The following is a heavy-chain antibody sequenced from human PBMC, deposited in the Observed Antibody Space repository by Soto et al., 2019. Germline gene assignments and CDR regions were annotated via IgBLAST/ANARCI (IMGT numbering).Heavy chain of an antibody. Sequence: EVQLLESGGGLVQPGGSLRLSCAASGFTFSSYAMSWVRQAPGKGLEWVSAISGSGGSTYYADSVKGRFTISRDNSKNTLYLQMNSLRAKDTAVYYCAKALSNYDSSGYYYVMGDAFDIWGQGTMVTVSS. J-gene: IGHJ3*02. CDR2: ISGSGGST. CDR1: GFTFSSYA. D-gene: IGHD3-22*01. CDR3: AKALSNYDSSGYYYVMGDAFDI. V-gene: IGHV3-23*01.